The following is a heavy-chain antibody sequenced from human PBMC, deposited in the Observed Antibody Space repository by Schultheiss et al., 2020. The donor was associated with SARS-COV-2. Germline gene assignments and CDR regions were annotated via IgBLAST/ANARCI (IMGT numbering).Heavy chain of an antibody. CDR1: GGSFSGYY. D-gene: IGHD6-19*01. V-gene: IGHV4-34*01. Sequence: SETLSLTCAVYGGSFSGYYWSWIRQPPGKGLEWIGEINHSGSTNYNPSLKSRFTISVDTSKNQFSLKLCSVTAADTAVYYCARRDSSGSRPDFDYWGQGTRVTVAS. CDR2: INHSGST. J-gene: IGHJ4*02. CDR3: ARRDSSGSRPDFDY.